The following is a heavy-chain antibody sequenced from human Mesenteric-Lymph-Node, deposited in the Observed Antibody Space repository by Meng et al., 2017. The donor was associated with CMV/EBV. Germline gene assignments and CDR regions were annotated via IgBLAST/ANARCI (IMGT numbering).Heavy chain of an antibody. J-gene: IGHJ6*02. CDR2: IRNDGTTS. Sequence: GESLKISCVASGFTFSTYGMHWVRQAPGKGLEWVAFIRNDGTTSNYGDSVKGRFTISRDNSKNTVYLQMNSLRAEDTAVYYCAKSFGRGPYYGMDVWGQGTTVTVSS. CDR3: AKSFGRGPYYGMDV. CDR1: GFTFSTYG. V-gene: IGHV3-30*02. D-gene: IGHD3-16*01.